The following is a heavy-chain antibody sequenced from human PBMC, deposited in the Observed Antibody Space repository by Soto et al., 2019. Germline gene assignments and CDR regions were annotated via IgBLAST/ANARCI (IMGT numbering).Heavy chain of an antibody. CDR3: ARENVVVTAITQHPDY. CDR1: GGSFSGYY. J-gene: IGHJ4*02. V-gene: IGHV4-34*01. Sequence: PSETLSLTCAVYGGSFSGYYWSWIRQPPGKGLEWIGEINHSGSTNYNPSLKSRVTISVDTSKNQFSLKLSSVTAADTAVYYCARENVVVTAITQHPDYWGQGTLVTVSS. CDR2: INHSGST. D-gene: IGHD2-21*02.